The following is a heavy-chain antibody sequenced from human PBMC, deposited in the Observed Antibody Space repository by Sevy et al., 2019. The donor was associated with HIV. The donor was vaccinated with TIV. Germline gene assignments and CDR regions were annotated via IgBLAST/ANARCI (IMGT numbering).Heavy chain of an antibody. CDR1: GFTVSSKY. J-gene: IGHJ6*02. CDR2: IYSGKYT. V-gene: IGHV3-53*01. CDR3: ATTSTPLYYYALDV. Sequence: GGSLRLSCAASGFTVSSKYMSWVRQAPGKGLEWVSVIYSGKYTYYADSVKGRFTNSSDISKNTLSLEMNNLRAEDTAIYYCATTSTPLYYYALDVWGQGTTVTVSS. D-gene: IGHD1-26*01.